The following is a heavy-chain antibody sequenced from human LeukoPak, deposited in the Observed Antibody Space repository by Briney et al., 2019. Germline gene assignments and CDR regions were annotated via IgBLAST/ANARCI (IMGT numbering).Heavy chain of an antibody. D-gene: IGHD4-17*01. CDR3: ARDQPLYGDHSFVY. J-gene: IGHJ4*02. V-gene: IGHV4-59*01. CDR2: IYYSGST. CDR1: GGSISSYY. Sequence: SETLSLTCTVSGGSISSYYWSWIRQPPGKGLEWIGYIYYSGSTNYNPSLKSRVTISVDTSKNQFSLKLSSVTAADTAVYYCARDQPLYGDHSFVYWGQGTLVTVSS.